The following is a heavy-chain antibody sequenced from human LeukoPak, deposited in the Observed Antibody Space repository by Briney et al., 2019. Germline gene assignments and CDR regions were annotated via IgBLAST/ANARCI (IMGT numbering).Heavy chain of an antibody. J-gene: IGHJ3*02. CDR1: GYTFTSYY. V-gene: IGHV1-46*01. Sequence: ASVKVSCKASGYTFTSYYMHWVRQAPGQGLEWMGIINPSGGSTSYAQKFQGRVTMTRDTSTSTVYMELSSLRSEDTAVYYCASLDYYDTSGYQGTFDIWGQGTMVTVSS. D-gene: IGHD3-22*01. CDR2: INPSGGST. CDR3: ASLDYYDTSGYQGTFDI.